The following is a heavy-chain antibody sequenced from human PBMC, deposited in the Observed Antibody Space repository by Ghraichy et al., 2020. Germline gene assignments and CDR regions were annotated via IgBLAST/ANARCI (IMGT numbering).Heavy chain of an antibody. V-gene: IGHV4-59*01. Sequence: SETLSLTCTVSGDSISSYYWSWIRQPPGKGLEWIGYIYYSGSTNYNPSLKSRVTISVDTSKNQFSLKLSSVTAADTAVYYCARDAVPAAYDAFDIWGQGTMVTVSS. J-gene: IGHJ3*02. CDR1: GDSISSYY. D-gene: IGHD2-2*01. CDR3: ARDAVPAAYDAFDI. CDR2: IYYSGST.